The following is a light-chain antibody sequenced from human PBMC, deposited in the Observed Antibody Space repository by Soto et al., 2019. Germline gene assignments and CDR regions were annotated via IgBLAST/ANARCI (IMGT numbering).Light chain of an antibody. Sequence: DIVMTQSPDSLAVSLGERDTLNCKSSQSVLYRSNNKNYLAWYQQKPGQPPKMLMYWTSTRESGVPDRFSGCGSGTDFTLTIGSLQAEDVAVYHCQQYVRPWTFGQWTKVAIK. CDR2: WTS. CDR3: QQYVRPWT. CDR1: QSVLYRSNNKNY. V-gene: IGKV4-1*01. J-gene: IGKJ1*01.